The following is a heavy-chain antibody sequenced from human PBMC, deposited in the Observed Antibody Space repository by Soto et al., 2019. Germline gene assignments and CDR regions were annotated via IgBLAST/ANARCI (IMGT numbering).Heavy chain of an antibody. J-gene: IGHJ6*02. V-gene: IGHV3-33*01. D-gene: IGHD1-26*01. Sequence: QVQLVESGGGVVQPGRSLRLSCAASGFTFSSYGMHWVRQAPGKGLEWVAVIWYDGSNKYYADSVKGRFTISRDNSKNTLYLQMNSLRAEDTAVYYCARVEGPKWELLGYYYYGMDVWGQGTTVTVSS. CDR2: IWYDGSNK. CDR3: ARVEGPKWELLGYYYYGMDV. CDR1: GFTFSSYG.